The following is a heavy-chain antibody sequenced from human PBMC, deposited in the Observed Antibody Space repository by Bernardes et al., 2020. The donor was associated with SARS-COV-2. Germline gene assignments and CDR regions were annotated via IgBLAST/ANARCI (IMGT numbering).Heavy chain of an antibody. CDR1: GYPFDSYW. D-gene: IGHD6-13*01. CDR3: ARAISSRWYSDHNYYGMDV. V-gene: IGHV5-51*01. CDR2: IYPGDSNT. J-gene: IGHJ6*02. Sequence: GESLKISCKGSGYPFDSYWIAWVRQMPGKGLEWMGVIYPGDSNTRYSPPFQGQVSISVDKSISTAYLQWTSLKASDTAIYYCARAISSRWYSDHNYYGMDVWGQGTTVAVSS.